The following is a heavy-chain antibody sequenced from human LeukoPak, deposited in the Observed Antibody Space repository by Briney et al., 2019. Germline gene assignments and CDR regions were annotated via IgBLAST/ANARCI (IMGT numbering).Heavy chain of an antibody. CDR3: ATGRPRYYDSSGSGAFDI. CDR2: IIPIFGTA. V-gene: IGHV1-69*06. CDR1: GGTFSSYA. Sequence: ASVKVSCKASGGTFSSYAISWVRQAPGQGLEWMGGIIPIFGTANYAQKFQGRVTMTEDTSTDTAYMELSSLRSEDTAVYYCATGRPRYYDSSGSGAFDIWGQGTMVTVSS. J-gene: IGHJ3*02. D-gene: IGHD3-22*01.